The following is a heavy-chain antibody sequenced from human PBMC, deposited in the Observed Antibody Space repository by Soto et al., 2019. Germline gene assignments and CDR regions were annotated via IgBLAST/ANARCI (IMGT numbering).Heavy chain of an antibody. D-gene: IGHD3-3*01. V-gene: IGHV1-69*13. CDR2: IIPIFGTA. J-gene: IGHJ4*02. CDR3: ARDQEFLEWFYFDY. CDR1: GGTFSSYA. Sequence: GASVKVSCKASGGTFSSYAISWVRQAPGQGLEWMGGIIPIFGTANYAQKFQGRVTITADESTSTAYMELSSLRSEDTAVCYCARDQEFLEWFYFDYWGQGTLVTVSS.